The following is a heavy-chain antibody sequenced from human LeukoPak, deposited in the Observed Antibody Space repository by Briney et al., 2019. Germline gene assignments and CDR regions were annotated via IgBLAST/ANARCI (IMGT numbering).Heavy chain of an antibody. J-gene: IGHJ6*02. CDR2: INPSGGST. V-gene: IGHV1-46*01. CDR1: GYTFTSYY. D-gene: IGHD6-13*01. Sequence: GASVKVSCKASGYTFTSYYMHWVRQAPGQGLEWMGIINPSGGSTSYAQKFQGRVTMTRDTSTSTVYMELSSLRSEDTAVYYCARDCSSWYYYYYGMDVWGQGTTVTVSS. CDR3: ARDCSSWYYYYYGMDV.